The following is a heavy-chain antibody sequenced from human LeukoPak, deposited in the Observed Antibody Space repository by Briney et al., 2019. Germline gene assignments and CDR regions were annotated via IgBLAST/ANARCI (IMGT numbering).Heavy chain of an antibody. D-gene: IGHD3-22*01. V-gene: IGHV4-39*01. CDR3: ARYRPTYYYDSSGYPDAFDI. Sequence: SETLSLTCTVSGGSISSSSYYWGWIRQPPGKGLEWIGSIYYSGSTYYNPSLKSRVTISVDTSKNQFSLKLSSVTAADTAVYYCARYRPTYYYDSSGYPDAFDIWGQGTMVTVSS. CDR2: IYYSGST. J-gene: IGHJ3*02. CDR1: GGSISSSSYY.